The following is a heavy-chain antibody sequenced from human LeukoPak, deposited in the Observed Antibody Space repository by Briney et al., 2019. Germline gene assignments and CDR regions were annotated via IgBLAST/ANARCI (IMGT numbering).Heavy chain of an antibody. Sequence: GGSLRLSCAASGFTFSNYWMYWVRQTPGKGLVCVSRINSDGSSTSYADSVRGRFTISRDNAKNTLYLQMNSLRAEDTAVYYCAKVGAEGYWGQGTLVTVSS. CDR1: GFTFSNYW. CDR2: INSDGSST. V-gene: IGHV3-74*01. CDR3: AKVGAEGY. J-gene: IGHJ4*02. D-gene: IGHD1-26*01.